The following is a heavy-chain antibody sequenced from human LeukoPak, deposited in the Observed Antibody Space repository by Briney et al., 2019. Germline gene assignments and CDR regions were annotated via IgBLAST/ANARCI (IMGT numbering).Heavy chain of an antibody. CDR2: INHSGST. J-gene: IGHJ5*02. D-gene: IGHD3-3*01. CDR1: GGSFSGYY. Sequence: PSETLSLTCAVYGGSFSGYYWSWIRQPPGKGLEWIGEINHSGSTNYNPSLKSRVTISVDTSKNQFSLKLSSVTAAGTAVYYCARGAVRYDFWSGYYTRWFDPWGQGTLVTVSS. CDR3: ARGAVRYDFWSGYYTRWFDP. V-gene: IGHV4-34*01.